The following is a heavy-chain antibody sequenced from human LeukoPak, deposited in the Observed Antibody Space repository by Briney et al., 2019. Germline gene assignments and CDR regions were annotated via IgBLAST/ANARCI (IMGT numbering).Heavy chain of an antibody. V-gene: IGHV4-61*01. CDR2: VYYSGST. CDR1: GGSISSDSHY. D-gene: IGHD6-6*01. J-gene: IGHJ4*02. CDR3: AREGAARNFDY. Sequence: SETLSLTCTVSGGSISSDSHYWSWIRQSPGKGLEWIGYVYYSGSTNYNPSLKSRVSISLDTSQNQFSLKVSTVTAADTAVYYCAREGAARNFDYWGQGILVTVSS.